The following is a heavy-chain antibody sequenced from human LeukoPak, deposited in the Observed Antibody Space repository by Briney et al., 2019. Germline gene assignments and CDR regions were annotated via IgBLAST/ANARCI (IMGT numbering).Heavy chain of an antibody. V-gene: IGHV3-15*01. Sequence: PGGSLRLSCAASGFTFSNAWMSWVRQAPGKGLEWVGRIKSKTDGGTTDYAAPVKGRFTISRDDSKNTLYLQMNSLKTEDTAVYYCTTPSTIWAFAFGYWGQGTLVTVSS. J-gene: IGHJ4*02. CDR1: GFTFSNAW. CDR2: IKSKTDGGTT. CDR3: TTPSTIWAFAFGY. D-gene: IGHD5/OR15-5a*01.